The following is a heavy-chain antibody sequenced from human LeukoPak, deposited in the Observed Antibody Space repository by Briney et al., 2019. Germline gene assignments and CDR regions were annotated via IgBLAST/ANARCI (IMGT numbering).Heavy chain of an antibody. CDR1: GYPIRSSYF. CDR3: ASPHCRSGSCYDLPLDY. J-gene: IGHJ4*02. D-gene: IGHD2-15*01. Sequence: PSETLSLTCAVSGYPIRSSYFWGWIRQPPRKGLEWIGSIYHTGTSYYNPSLKSRVALSVDRSKQQFSLRLNSVTAADTAVYYCASPHCRSGSCYDLPLDYWGQGVLVTVSS. V-gene: IGHV4-38-2*01. CDR2: IYHTGTS.